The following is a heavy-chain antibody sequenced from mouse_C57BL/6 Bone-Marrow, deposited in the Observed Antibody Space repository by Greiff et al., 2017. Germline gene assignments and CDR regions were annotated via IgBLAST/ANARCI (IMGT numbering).Heavy chain of an antibody. CDR3: ARRYYGSSYDYFDD. V-gene: IGHV1-69*01. CDR1: GYTFTSYW. J-gene: IGHJ2*01. Sequence: VQLQQPGAELVMPGASVKLSCKASGYTFTSYWMHWVKQRPGQGLEWIGEIDPSDSYTNYNQKFQGKSTLTVDKSSSTAYMQLSSLTSEDSAFDYCARRYYGSSYDYFDDWGQGTTLTDSS. D-gene: IGHD1-1*01. CDR2: IDPSDSYT.